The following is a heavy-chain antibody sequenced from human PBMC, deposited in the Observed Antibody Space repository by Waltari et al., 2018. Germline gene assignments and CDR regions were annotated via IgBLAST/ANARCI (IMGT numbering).Heavy chain of an antibody. CDR1: GGSISSAGYY. CDR3: ARGPKTYYFDY. Sequence: QVQLQESGPGLVKPSQTLSHTCTVSGGSISSAGYYCSWIRQHPGKGLEWVSYISSSSSTIYYADSVKGRFTISRDNAKNSLYLQMNSLRAEDTAVYYCARGPKTYYFDYWGQGTLVTVSS. V-gene: IGHV3-11*04. J-gene: IGHJ4*02. CDR2: ISSSSSTI.